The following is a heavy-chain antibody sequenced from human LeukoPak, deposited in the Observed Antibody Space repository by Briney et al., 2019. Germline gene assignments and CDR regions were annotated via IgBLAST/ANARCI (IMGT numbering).Heavy chain of an antibody. CDR1: GFTFDDYA. CDR3: ARSSRSMIVVVSAFDY. J-gene: IGHJ4*02. D-gene: IGHD3-22*01. Sequence: GGSLRLSCAASGFTFDDYAMHWVRRAPGKGLEWVSSISWNSGSIGYADSVKGRFTISRDNAKNSLYLQMNSLRAEDTAVYYCARSSRSMIVVVSAFDYWGQGTLVTVSS. CDR2: ISWNSGSI. V-gene: IGHV3-9*01.